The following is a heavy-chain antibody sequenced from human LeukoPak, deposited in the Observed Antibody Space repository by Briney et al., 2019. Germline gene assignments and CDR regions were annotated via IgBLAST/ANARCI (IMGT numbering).Heavy chain of an antibody. J-gene: IGHJ4*02. CDR1: GFIFGNYP. CDR3: ARDLTLHDY. Sequence: GGSLRLSCAASGFIFGNYPMNWVRQAPGKGLEWVSSISSSSSYIYYADSVKGRFTISRDNAKNSLYLQMNSLRAEDTAVYYCARDLTLHDYWGQGTLVTVSS. V-gene: IGHV3-21*01. CDR2: ISSSSSYI.